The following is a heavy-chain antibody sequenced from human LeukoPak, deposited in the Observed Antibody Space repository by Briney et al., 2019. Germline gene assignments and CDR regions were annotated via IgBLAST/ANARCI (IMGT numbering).Heavy chain of an antibody. CDR3: ARGWSSGSCHLDY. Sequence: SETLSLTCGVYGGSFSGYYWTWIRQPPGKGLEWIGETNHSGSTNYSPSLKSRVTISVDTSKNQFSLKMYSVTAADAAVYFCARGWSSGSCHLDYWGQGTLVTVSS. D-gene: IGHD2-15*01. V-gene: IGHV4-34*01. J-gene: IGHJ4*02. CDR1: GGSFSGYY. CDR2: TNHSGST.